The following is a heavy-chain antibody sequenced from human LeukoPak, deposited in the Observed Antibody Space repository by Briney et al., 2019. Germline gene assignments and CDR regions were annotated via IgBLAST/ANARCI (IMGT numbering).Heavy chain of an antibody. V-gene: IGHV2-5*02. CDR2: IYWDDDK. CDR1: GFSLSSSGVG. CDR3: AHAGPFDWTRVDWFDP. Sequence: SGPTLVKPTQTLTLTCTFSGFSLSSSGVGVGWIRQPPGKALEWLALIYWDDDKRYSPSLKSRLTITKDISKNQVVLKMTNMDPVDTATYYCAHAGPFDWTRVDWFDPWGQGTLVTVSS. D-gene: IGHD3-9*01. J-gene: IGHJ5*02.